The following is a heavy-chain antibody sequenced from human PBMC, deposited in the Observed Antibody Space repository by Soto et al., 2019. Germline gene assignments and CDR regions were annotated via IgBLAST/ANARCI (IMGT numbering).Heavy chain of an antibody. Sequence: SEPLSLTCTVSGGSIIIYYWSWMRQPPGKGLEWIGYIFYSGSTNYNPSLKSRVTISVDTSKNQFSLKLSSVTAADTAVYYCARHRSFSYYYFDSWGQGNLVTVSS. CDR1: GGSIIIYY. J-gene: IGHJ4*02. CDR2: IFYSGST. CDR3: ARHRSFSYYYFDS. V-gene: IGHV4-59*01. D-gene: IGHD3-22*01.